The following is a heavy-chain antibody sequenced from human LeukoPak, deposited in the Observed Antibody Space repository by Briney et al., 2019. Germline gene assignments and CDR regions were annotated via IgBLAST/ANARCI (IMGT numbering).Heavy chain of an antibody. D-gene: IGHD3-10*01. V-gene: IGHV3-15*07. Sequence: GGSLRLSCAASGFTFSNAWMNWVRQAPGKGLEWVGRIKIKTDGGTTDYAAPVKGRFTISRDDSKNTLYLQMNSLKTEDTAVYYCTTDPDYYGSGSYYRARVFNWFDPWGQGTLVTVSS. CDR1: GFTFSNAW. CDR2: IKIKTDGGTT. CDR3: TTDPDYYGSGSYYRARVFNWFDP. J-gene: IGHJ5*02.